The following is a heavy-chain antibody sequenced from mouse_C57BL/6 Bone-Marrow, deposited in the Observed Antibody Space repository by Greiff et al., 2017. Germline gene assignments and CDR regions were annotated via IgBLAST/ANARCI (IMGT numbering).Heavy chain of an antibody. V-gene: IGHV1-81*01. CDR3: ARSPYYYGSIYYAMDY. CDR2: IYPRSGNP. CDR1: GYTFTSYG. J-gene: IGHJ4*01. D-gene: IGHD1-1*01. Sequence: VQVVESGAELARPGASVKLSCKASGYTFTSYGISWVKQRTGQGLEWIGEIYPRSGNPYYNEKFKGKATLTADKSSSTAYMELRSLTSEDSAVYFCARSPYYYGSIYYAMDYWGQGTSVTVSS.